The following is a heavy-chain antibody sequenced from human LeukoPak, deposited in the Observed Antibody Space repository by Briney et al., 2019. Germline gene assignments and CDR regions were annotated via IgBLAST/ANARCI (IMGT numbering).Heavy chain of an antibody. CDR3: ARDHLYTVNIDY. V-gene: IGHV3-48*01. D-gene: IGHD2-2*02. CDR2: IGSGSSTV. J-gene: IGHJ4*02. CDR1: GFTFSSYS. Sequence: PGGSLRLSCAASGFTFSSYSMTWVRQAPGKGLEWDSYIGSGSSTVHYADSVKGRFTISRDNANNSLYLQMNSLRAEDTAVYYCARDHLYTVNIDYWGQGTLGTVSS.